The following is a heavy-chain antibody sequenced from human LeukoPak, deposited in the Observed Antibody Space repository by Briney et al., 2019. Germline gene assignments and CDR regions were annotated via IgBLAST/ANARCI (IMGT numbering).Heavy chain of an antibody. V-gene: IGHV1-18*01. CDR1: GYTFTSYD. D-gene: IGHD3-22*01. CDR2: ISAYNGNT. Sequence: ASVKVSCKASGYTFTSYDINWVRQAPGQGLEWMGWISAYNGNTNYAQKLQGRVTMTTDTSTSTAYMELRSLRSDDTAVYYCARVAGSGYYYYYFDYWGQGTLVTVSS. CDR3: ARVAGSGYYYYYFDY. J-gene: IGHJ4*02.